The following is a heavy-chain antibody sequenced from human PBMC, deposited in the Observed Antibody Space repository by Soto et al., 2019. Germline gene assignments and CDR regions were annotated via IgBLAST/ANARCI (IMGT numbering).Heavy chain of an antibody. Sequence: EVQLLESGGGLVQPGGSLRLSCAASGFTFSSYAMSWVRQAPGKGLEWVSAISGSGGSTYYADSVKGRFTISRDNSKNTLYLQMNSLRAEDTAVYYCAKREAVAGLGAYYFDYWGQGTLVTVSS. J-gene: IGHJ4*02. V-gene: IGHV3-23*01. CDR1: GFTFSSYA. CDR2: ISGSGGST. CDR3: AKREAVAGLGAYYFDY. D-gene: IGHD6-19*01.